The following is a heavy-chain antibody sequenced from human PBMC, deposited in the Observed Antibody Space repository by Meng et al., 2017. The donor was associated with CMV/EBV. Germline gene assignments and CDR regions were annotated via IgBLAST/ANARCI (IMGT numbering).Heavy chain of an antibody. CDR1: GYAFTAYY. CDR3: AADILRITAGDY. CDR2: INPRTGGT. J-gene: IGHJ4*02. V-gene: IGHV1-2*02. D-gene: IGHD3-16*01. Sequence: ASVKVSCKTSGYAFTAYYIHWVRQAPGQGLEWMGDINPRTGGTDLAQRFQGSVTLTRDTSITTAYMEVRNPRSDDTAVYYCAADILRITAGDYWGQGTLVTVSS.